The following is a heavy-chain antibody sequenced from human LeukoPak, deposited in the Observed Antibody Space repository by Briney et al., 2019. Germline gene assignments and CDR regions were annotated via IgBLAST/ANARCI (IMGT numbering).Heavy chain of an antibody. J-gene: IGHJ4*02. CDR1: GGSISYYY. Sequence: SETLSLTCTVSGGSISYYYWSWIRQSPGKGLEWIGYIYYSGTTNYNPSLKSRVTISVDTSKNQFSLKLTSVTAADTAVYYCARVFDSWGQGTLVTVSS. V-gene: IGHV4-59*12. CDR3: ARVFDS. CDR2: IYYSGTT.